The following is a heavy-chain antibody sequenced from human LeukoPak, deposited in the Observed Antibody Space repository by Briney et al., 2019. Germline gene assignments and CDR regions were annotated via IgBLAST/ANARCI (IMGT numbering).Heavy chain of an antibody. Sequence: GGSLRLSCAASGFTFSNYWVHWVRQAPGKGLVWASRINRDGSTTKYADSVKGRFTVSRDNAKNTLNLQMNSLRAEDTAVYYCARDKKSGESSEIDYWGQGTLVTVSS. CDR2: INRDGSTT. D-gene: IGHD3-10*01. CDR1: GFTFSNYW. J-gene: IGHJ4*02. CDR3: ARDKKSGESSEIDY. V-gene: IGHV3-74*03.